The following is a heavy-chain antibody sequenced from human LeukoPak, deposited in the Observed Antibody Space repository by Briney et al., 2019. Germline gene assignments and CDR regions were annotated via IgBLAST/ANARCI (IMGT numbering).Heavy chain of an antibody. J-gene: IGHJ5*02. V-gene: IGHV4-38-2*02. Sequence: SETLSLTCTVSGYSISSGYYWGWIRQPPGKGLEWIGSIYHSGSTYYNPSLKSRVTISVDTSKNQFSLKLSSVTAADTAVYYCAGHNSGWSLNRGFDPWGQGTLVTVSS. CDR1: GYSISSGYY. CDR2: IYHSGST. D-gene: IGHD6-19*01. CDR3: AGHNSGWSLNRGFDP.